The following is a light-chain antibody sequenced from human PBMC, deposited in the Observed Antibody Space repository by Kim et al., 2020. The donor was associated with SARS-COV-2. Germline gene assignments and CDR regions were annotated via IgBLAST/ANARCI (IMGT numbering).Light chain of an antibody. CDR1: QSISSY. CDR2: AAS. CDR3: QQSYSTPRT. J-gene: IGKJ1*01. Sequence: DIQMTQSPSSLSASVGDRVTITCRASQSISSYLNWYQQNPGKAPKVLIYAASSLQSGVPSRFSGSGSGTDFTLTISSLQPEDFATYYCQQSYSTPRTFGQGTKVDIK. V-gene: IGKV1-39*01.